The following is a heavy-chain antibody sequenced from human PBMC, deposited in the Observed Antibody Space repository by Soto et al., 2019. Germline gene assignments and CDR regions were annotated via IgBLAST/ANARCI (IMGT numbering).Heavy chain of an antibody. D-gene: IGHD3-22*01. V-gene: IGHV2-5*02. J-gene: IGHJ5*02. Sequence: QITLKESGPTRVKPTQTLTLTCTFSGFYLSTSGGRVAGSRQPRGKALGWLALIYWDDDKRYSPSLKSRLTITKDTSKNQVVLTMTNMDPVDTATYYCAHRRSSYYYDSTFDPWGQGTLVTVSS. CDR1: GFYLSTSGGR. CDR3: AHRRSSYYYDSTFDP. CDR2: IYWDDDK.